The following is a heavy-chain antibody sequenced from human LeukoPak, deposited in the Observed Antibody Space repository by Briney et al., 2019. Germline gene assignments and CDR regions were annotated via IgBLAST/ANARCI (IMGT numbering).Heavy chain of an antibody. CDR2: INPNSGGT. V-gene: IGHV1-2*02. CDR3: ARVPHSSSWQPTDY. J-gene: IGHJ4*02. CDR1: GYTFTGYY. Sequence: ASVKVSCKASGYTFTGYYMHWVRQARGQGLEWMGWINPNSGGTNYAQKFQGRVTMTRDTSISTAYMELSRLRSDDTAVYYCARVPHSSSWQPTDYWGQGTLVTVSS. D-gene: IGHD6-13*01.